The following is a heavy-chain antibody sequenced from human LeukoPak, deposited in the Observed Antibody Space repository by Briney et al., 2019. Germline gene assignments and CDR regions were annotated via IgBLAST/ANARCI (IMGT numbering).Heavy chain of an antibody. CDR1: GGSISSYY. Sequence: SETLSLTCTVSGGSISSYYWSWVRQPPGKGLEWIGYIYYSGSTNYNPSLKSRVTISVDTSKNQFSLKLSSVTAADTAVYYCARDLSDSGSYGDAFDIWGQGTMVTVSS. CDR3: ARDLSDSGSYGDAFDI. CDR2: IYYSGST. D-gene: IGHD1-26*01. V-gene: IGHV4-59*01. J-gene: IGHJ3*02.